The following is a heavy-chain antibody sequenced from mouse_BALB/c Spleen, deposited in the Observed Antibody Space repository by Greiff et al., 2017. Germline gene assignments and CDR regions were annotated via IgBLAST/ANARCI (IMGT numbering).Heavy chain of an antibody. CDR2: IYPYNGGT. CDR1: GYTFTDYN. J-gene: IGHJ4*01. V-gene: IGHV1S29*02. CDR3: ARTSYYYGSSLYYAMDY. D-gene: IGHD1-1*01. Sequence: VQLQQSGPELVKPGASVKISCKASGYTFTDYNMHWVKQSHGKSLEWIGYIYPYNGGTGYNQKFKSKATLTVDNSSSTAYMELRSLTSEDSAVYYCARTSYYYGSSLYYAMDYWGQGTSVTVSS.